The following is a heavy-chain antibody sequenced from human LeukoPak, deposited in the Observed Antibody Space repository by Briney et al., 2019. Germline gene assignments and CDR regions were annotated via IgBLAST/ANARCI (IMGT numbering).Heavy chain of an antibody. Sequence: GGSLRLSCVVSGFNVSTTYMSWVRQAPGKGLEWVSVIYSDGSTYYADSVKGRFILSRDNSKNTLYLRMNSLRAEDTALYLCSTVTLIPGAFEIWGKGTTVTVSS. D-gene: IGHD4-17*01. CDR2: IYSDGST. CDR1: GFNVSTTY. V-gene: IGHV3-53*01. CDR3: STVTLIPGAFEI. J-gene: IGHJ6*04.